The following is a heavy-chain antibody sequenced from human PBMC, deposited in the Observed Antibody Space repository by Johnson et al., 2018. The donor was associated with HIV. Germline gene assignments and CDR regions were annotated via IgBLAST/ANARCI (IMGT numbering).Heavy chain of an antibody. CDR3: TTARTYF. CDR2: ISYDGSNK. V-gene: IGHV3-30-3*01. Sequence: QEQLVESGGGVVQPGRSLRLSCAASGFTFSSYAMHWVRQAPGQGLEWVAVISYDGSNKYYADSVKGRFTISRDNSKNTLYLQMNSLRAEDTAVYYCTTARTYFWGQGTMVTVSS. J-gene: IGHJ3*01. D-gene: IGHD2-8*01. CDR1: GFTFSSYA.